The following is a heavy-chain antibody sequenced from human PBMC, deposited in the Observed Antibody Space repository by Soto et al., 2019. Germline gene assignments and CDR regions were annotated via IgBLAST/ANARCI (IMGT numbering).Heavy chain of an antibody. V-gene: IGHV4-39*01. CDR3: AFAYYYGSGIHRGNDYYYYYMDV. Sequence: QLQLQESGPGLVKPSETLSLTCTVSGGSISSSSYYWGWIRQPPGKGLEWIGSIYYSGSTYYNPSLKSRVTISVDTSKNQFSLKLSSVTAADTAVYYCAFAYYYGSGIHRGNDYYYYYMDVWGKGTTVTVSS. J-gene: IGHJ6*03. D-gene: IGHD3-10*01. CDR1: GGSISSSSYY. CDR2: IYYSGST.